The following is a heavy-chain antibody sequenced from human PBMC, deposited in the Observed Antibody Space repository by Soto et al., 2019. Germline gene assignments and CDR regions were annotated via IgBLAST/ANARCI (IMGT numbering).Heavy chain of an antibody. J-gene: IGHJ4*02. D-gene: IGHD6-19*01. V-gene: IGHV3-7*03. CDR1: GFTFSGYW. CDR2: VNQDGTQK. CDR3: ARWESSDWYLGI. Sequence: ESVGGLVQPGGSLRLSCAGSGFTFSGYWMTWVRQPPGKGLEWVASVNQDGTQKFYVDSVKGRFTISRDNAKNSLFLQMISLRAEDTAVYYCARWESSDWYLGIWGQGTLVTVSS.